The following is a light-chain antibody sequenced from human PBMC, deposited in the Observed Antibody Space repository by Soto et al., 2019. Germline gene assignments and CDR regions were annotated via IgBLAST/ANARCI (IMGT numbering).Light chain of an antibody. CDR1: QSLLYSSNNENY. Sequence: DIVMTQSPDSLAVSLGERATINCKSSQSLLYSSNNENYLAWYQQKPGQPPKLLIYWASTRESGVPDRFSGSGSGTDFTLTISSLQAADVAVYYCQQYFNTPLTFGGGTKVDIK. CDR3: QQYFNTPLT. J-gene: IGKJ4*01. CDR2: WAS. V-gene: IGKV4-1*01.